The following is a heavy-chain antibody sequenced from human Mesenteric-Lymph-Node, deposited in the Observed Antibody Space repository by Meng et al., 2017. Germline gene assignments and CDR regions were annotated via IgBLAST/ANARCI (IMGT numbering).Heavy chain of an antibody. V-gene: IGHV4-4*02. CDR3: ARDPYATGWAG. CDR1: GDSITNHNW. Sequence: VHVAGSGPALGKPSETLSLTCAVSGDSITNHNWWAWVRQPPGKGLEWIGEIYHSGGTNYNPSLRGRVTISLDKSKNQFSLTLRSVTAADTAVYYCARDPYATGWAGWGQGTLVTVSS. D-gene: IGHD6-19*01. J-gene: IGHJ4*02. CDR2: IYHSGGT.